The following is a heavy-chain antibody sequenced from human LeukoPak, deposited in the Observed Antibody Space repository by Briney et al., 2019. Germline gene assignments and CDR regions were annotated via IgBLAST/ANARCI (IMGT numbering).Heavy chain of an antibody. D-gene: IGHD6-25*01. CDR2: IISSSSYI. Sequence: GGSLRLSCAASGFTFSSYSINWVRQAPGKGLEWVSSIISSSSYIYYADSVKGRFTISRDNAKNSLYPQMNSLRAEDTAVYYCARVSGFSHDAFDIWGQGTMVTVSS. CDR3: ARVSGFSHDAFDI. J-gene: IGHJ3*02. CDR1: GFTFSSYS. V-gene: IGHV3-21*01.